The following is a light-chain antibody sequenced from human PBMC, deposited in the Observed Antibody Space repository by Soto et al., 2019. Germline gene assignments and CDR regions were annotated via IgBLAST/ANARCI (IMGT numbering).Light chain of an antibody. V-gene: IGKV1-17*03. CDR2: AAS. CDR3: LQHYVYPYT. J-gene: IGKJ2*01. Sequence: DVQMTQSPSAMSPSVGDRVTITCRASQGISNYLAWFQQKPGEVPKRLIYAASSLQSGVPSRFSGSGSGTEFTLTISSLQPEDFATFYCLQHYVYPYTFGQGTKLEIK. CDR1: QGISNY.